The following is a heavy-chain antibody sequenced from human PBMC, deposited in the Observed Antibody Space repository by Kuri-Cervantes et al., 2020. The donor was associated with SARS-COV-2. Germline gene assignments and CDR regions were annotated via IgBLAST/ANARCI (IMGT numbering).Heavy chain of an antibody. D-gene: IGHD5-12*01. CDR1: GFTFSSYG. J-gene: IGHJ4*02. Sequence: GESLKISCAASGFTFSSYGMHWVRQAPGKGLEWVGFIRSKAYGGTTEYAASVKGRFTISRDNAKNTLYLQMDSLSAEDTAVYYCARSGSFDYWGQGTLVTVSS. V-gene: IGHV3-71*01. CDR3: ARSGSFDY. CDR2: IRSKAYGGTT.